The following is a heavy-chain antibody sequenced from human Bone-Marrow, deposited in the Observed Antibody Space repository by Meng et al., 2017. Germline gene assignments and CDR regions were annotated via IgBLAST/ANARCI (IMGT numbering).Heavy chain of an antibody. J-gene: IGHJ5*02. CDR1: GRSIINTSYN. CDR3: ARGFAEMATITNWFDP. CDR2: VSHSGTS. D-gene: IGHD5-24*01. V-gene: IGHV4-39*07. Sequence: EESGPGLVRPSETLSLTCSVSGRSIINTSYNWGWVRQAPGKGLEWIGSVSHSGTSSYTPSLKSRVTISVDTSKNQFSLKLSSVTAADTAVYYCARGFAEMATITNWFDPWGQGTLVTVSS.